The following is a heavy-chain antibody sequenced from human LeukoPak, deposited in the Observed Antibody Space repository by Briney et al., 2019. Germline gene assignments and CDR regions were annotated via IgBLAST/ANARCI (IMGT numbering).Heavy chain of an antibody. CDR2: ISGSVDSA. CDR1: GFTFSSYA. CDR3: AKEYTGSFAPFPYYFDN. Sequence: GGSLRLSCATSGFTFSSYAMNWVCQAPGEGLEWVSAISGSVDSAYYADSVKGRFTISRDNSKNTLYLQMNSLRAEDTAIYYCAKEYTGSFAPFPYYFDNWGQGTLVTVSS. V-gene: IGHV3-23*01. D-gene: IGHD1-26*01. J-gene: IGHJ4*02.